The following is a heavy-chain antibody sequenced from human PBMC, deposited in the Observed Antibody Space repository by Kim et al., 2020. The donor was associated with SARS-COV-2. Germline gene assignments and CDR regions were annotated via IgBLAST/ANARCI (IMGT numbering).Heavy chain of an antibody. V-gene: IGHV3-23*01. CDR3: AKETGSGFDY. D-gene: IGHD3-10*01. J-gene: IGHJ4*02. CDR2: GST. Sequence: GSTSYADSVKGRFTIARDNAKNTLYLQMNSLRAEDTAVYYCAKETGSGFDYWGQGTLVTVSS.